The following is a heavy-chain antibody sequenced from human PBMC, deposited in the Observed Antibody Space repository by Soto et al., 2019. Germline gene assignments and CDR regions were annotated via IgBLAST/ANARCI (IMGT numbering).Heavy chain of an antibody. CDR2: ISSSGSTI. CDR3: AGVSSNWILDY. J-gene: IGHJ4*02. D-gene: IGHD6-13*01. V-gene: IGHV3-48*03. Sequence: PGGSLRLSCAASGFTFSSFEMNWIRQAPGKGLEWVSYISSSGSTIYYADSVKGRFTISRDNAKNSLYLQMNSLRAEDTAVYYCAGVSSNWILDYWGQGTLVTVSS. CDR1: GFTFSSFE.